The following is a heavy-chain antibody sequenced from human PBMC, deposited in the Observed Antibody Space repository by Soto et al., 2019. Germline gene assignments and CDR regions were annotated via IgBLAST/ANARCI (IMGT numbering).Heavy chain of an antibody. CDR1: GGSVSNKTYY. D-gene: IGHD4-17*01. CDR3: ARTTAVPNTLRSRYFFDY. J-gene: IGHJ4*02. Sequence: SETLSLTCSVSGGSVSNKTYYWSWIRQPPGKRLEWIGYVYYSGTTNYNPSLKSRVTISVDLSKNQFSLRLSSVTTSDTALYYCARTTAVPNTLRSRYFFDYWGQGTLVTVSS. V-gene: IGHV4-61*01. CDR2: VYYSGTT.